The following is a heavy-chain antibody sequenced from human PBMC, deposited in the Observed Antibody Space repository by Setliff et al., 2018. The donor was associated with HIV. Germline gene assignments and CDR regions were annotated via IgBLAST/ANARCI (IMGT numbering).Heavy chain of an antibody. V-gene: IGHV3-23*01. D-gene: IGHD3-10*01. CDR1: GFTFSSYA. CDR2: ISGGGGST. Sequence: GGSLRLSCAASGFTFSSYAMTWVRQGPGKGLEWVSGISGGGGSTYYAAAVKGRFTISRDNSKNTLYLQMNSLRAEDTAVYYCARRTSVGSLAWGQGTLVTVS. J-gene: IGHJ5*01. CDR3: ARRTSVGSLA.